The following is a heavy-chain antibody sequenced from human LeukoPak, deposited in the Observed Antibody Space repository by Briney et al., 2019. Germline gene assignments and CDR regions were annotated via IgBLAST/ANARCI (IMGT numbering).Heavy chain of an antibody. CDR2: IYHSGSI. CDR3: GGGEAAAWEPLFY. CDR1: GGSFSDYY. J-gene: IGHJ4*02. D-gene: IGHD6-13*01. V-gene: IGHV4-34*01. Sequence: PSETLSLTCAVYGGSFSDYYWTWIRQPPGKGLEGIGDIYHSGSINYNPSLKSRVTISLNTTKNQFSLKLTSATAADTAVYYCGGGEAAAWEPLFYWGQGTLVTVSS.